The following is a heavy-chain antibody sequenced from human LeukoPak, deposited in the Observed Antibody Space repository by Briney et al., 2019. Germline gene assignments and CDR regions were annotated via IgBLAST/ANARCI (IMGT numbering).Heavy chain of an antibody. V-gene: IGHV1-8*01. CDR3: ARGTVSRGYTGAYDNGFYFYYYMDV. Sequence: ASVKVSCKASGYTFTTYDINWVRQAPGQGLEWMGWINPRSGNTGYAQKFQGRVTMTRDTSISTAYMELGSQRSDDTAIYYCARGTVSRGYTGAYDNGFYFYYYMDVWGKGTTVSASS. D-gene: IGHD5-12*01. CDR1: GYTFTTYD. CDR2: INPRSGNT. J-gene: IGHJ6*03.